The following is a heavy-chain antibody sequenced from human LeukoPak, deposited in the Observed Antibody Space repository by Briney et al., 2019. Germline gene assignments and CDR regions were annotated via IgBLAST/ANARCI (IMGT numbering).Heavy chain of an antibody. Sequence: KPSETLSLTCTVVSGGSISSSNYYWGWIRQPPGKGLEWIGSFYYSGSTYYNPSLKSRVTISADTSKNQFSLKLSSVTAADTAVYYCARLWRAAIDYGGQGILVTVSS. V-gene: IGHV4-39*01. CDR2: FYYSGST. CDR1: GGSISSSNYY. J-gene: IGHJ4*02. CDR3: ARLWRAAIDY. D-gene: IGHD1-1*01.